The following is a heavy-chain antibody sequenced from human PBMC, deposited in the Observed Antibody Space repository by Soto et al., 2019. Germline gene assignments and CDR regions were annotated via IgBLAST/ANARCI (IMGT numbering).Heavy chain of an antibody. J-gene: IGHJ2*01. V-gene: IGHV3-23*01. CDR3: AKGFCSSSSCFNGCNLDL. D-gene: IGHD2-2*01. Sequence: GGSLRLSCAASGFTFSSYAMSWVRQAPGKGLEWVSKIDGSGGNTYYTDSLKGRFTISRDNSKNTVYLQMNSLRAEDTAVYYCAKGFCSSSSCFNGCNLDLWGRRTLVTVSS. CDR2: IDGSGGNT. CDR1: GFTFSSYA.